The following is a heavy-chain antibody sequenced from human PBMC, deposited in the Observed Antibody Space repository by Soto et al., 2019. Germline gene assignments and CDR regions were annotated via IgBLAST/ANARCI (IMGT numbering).Heavy chain of an antibody. CDR1: GFTFISYA. J-gene: IGHJ4*02. V-gene: IGHV3-30-3*01. CDR2: ISYDGSNK. D-gene: IGHD2-2*02. CDR3: ARETLGYCSSTSCYTTRLGSGYFDY. Sequence: PVGSLRLSCAASGFTFISYAMHWVRQAPGKGLEWVAVISYDGSNKYYADSVKGRFTISRDNSKNTLYLQMNSLRAEDTAVYCCARETLGYCSSTSCYTTRLGSGYFDYWGQGTLVTVSS.